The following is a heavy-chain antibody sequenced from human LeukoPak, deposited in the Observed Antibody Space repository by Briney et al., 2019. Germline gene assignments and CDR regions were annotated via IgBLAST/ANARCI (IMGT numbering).Heavy chain of an antibody. Sequence: SVKVSCKASGYTFTSYGISWVRQAPGQGLEWMGWISVYNGDTNYPHKLQGRVTMTTDTSTSTAYMELRSLRSDDTAMYYCARDARYDTSCFPACGMDVWGKGTTVTVSS. J-gene: IGHJ6*04. CDR1: GYTFTSYG. CDR2: ISVYNGDT. CDR3: ARDARYDTSCFPACGMDV. D-gene: IGHD1-14*01. V-gene: IGHV1-18*01.